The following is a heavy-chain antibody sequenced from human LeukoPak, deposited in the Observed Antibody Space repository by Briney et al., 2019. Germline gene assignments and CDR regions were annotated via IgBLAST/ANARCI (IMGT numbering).Heavy chain of an antibody. V-gene: IGHV3-72*01. D-gene: IGHD2-21*02. CDR2: TEKKAKRHIT. CDR3: VRRVFGGDCYYDY. Sequence: GGALTLCCSVYVFILSDHYVEWGRRARGRVVGWVGRTEKKAKRHITDYSATVKGRFTISRDDSKGSLYLQMNSLKTDDTAVYYCVRRVFGGDCYYDYWGQGTLVTVSS. J-gene: IGHJ4*02. CDR1: VFILSDHY.